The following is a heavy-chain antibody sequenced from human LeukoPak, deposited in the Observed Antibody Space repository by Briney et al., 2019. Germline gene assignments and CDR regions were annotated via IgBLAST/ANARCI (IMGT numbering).Heavy chain of an antibody. V-gene: IGHV1-2*02. CDR1: GYTFTGYY. Sequence: GASVKVSCKASGYTFTGYYMHWVRQAHGQGLEWMGWINPNSGGTNYAQKFQGRVTMTRDKSISTAYMELSRLRSDDTAVYYCARDSQISGYGAIDYWGQGTLVTVSS. J-gene: IGHJ4*02. D-gene: IGHD5-12*01. CDR2: INPNSGGT. CDR3: ARDSQISGYGAIDY.